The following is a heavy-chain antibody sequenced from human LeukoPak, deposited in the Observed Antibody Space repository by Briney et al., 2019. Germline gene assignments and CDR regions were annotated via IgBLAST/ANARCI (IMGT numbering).Heavy chain of an antibody. CDR1: GYSISSGYY. CDR3: ARGWIMITFGGVFFDY. D-gene: IGHD3-16*01. CDR2: IHHSGST. J-gene: IGHJ4*02. V-gene: IGHV4-38-2*02. Sequence: SETLSLTCTVSGYSISSGYYWGWIRQPPGKGLEWIGEIHHSGSTNYDPSLKSRVTISVDTSKNQFSLKLSSVTAADTAVYYCARGWIMITFGGVFFDYWGQGTLVTVSS.